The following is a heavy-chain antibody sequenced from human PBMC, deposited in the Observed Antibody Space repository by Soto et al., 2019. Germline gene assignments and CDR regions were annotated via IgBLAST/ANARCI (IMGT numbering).Heavy chain of an antibody. V-gene: IGHV1-46*01. Sequence: ASVKVSRKASGYTYTSYYIHWVRQPPGQGLEWMGIINPSGGSTSYAQKFQGRVTRTRDTSTSTVYMELSSLRSEDTAVYYCARVEGITIFGVVNPLDVWGQGTTVTVSS. CDR1: GYTYTSYY. CDR3: ARVEGITIFGVVNPLDV. D-gene: IGHD3-3*01. CDR2: INPSGGST. J-gene: IGHJ6*02.